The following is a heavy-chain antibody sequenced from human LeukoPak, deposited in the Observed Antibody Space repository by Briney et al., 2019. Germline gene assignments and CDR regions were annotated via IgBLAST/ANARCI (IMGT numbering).Heavy chain of an antibody. D-gene: IGHD3-9*01. CDR1: GFIFSTYW. J-gene: IGHJ4*02. CDR3: AKAEGYDILTGLDY. Sequence: PGGSLRLSCAASGFIFSTYWMSWVRQAPGKGLEWVSGIGASGGSTYYADSVKGRFTISRDNSKNTLYLQMNSLRTEDTAVYYCAKAEGYDILTGLDYWGQGTLVTVSS. V-gene: IGHV3-23*01. CDR2: IGASGGST.